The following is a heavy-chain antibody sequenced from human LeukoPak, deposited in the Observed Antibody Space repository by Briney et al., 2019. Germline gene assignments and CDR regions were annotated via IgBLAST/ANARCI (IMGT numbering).Heavy chain of an antibody. J-gene: IGHJ5*02. CDR3: ARGLVVPAAILIGWFDP. CDR2: IKHSGST. CDR1: GGSFSGYY. D-gene: IGHD2-2*01. Sequence: SETLSLTCAVYGGSFSGYYWSWIRQPPGKGLEWIGEIKHSGSTNYNPSLKSRVTISVDTSKNQFSLKLSSVTAADTAVYYCARGLVVPAAILIGWFDPWGQGTLVTVSS. V-gene: IGHV4-34*01.